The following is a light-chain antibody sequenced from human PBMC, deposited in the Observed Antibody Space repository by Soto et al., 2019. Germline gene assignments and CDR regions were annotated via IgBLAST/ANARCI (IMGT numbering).Light chain of an antibody. V-gene: IGKV1-12*01. CDR1: QGISTS. CDR3: QQNFLTPIT. Sequence: DIQITQSPSSVSASVGDGVTITCRASQGISTSLGWYQQKPGKAPKLLIYSASTLQSGVPSRFSGRGSGTDFTLTISSLQPDDFATYYCQQNFLTPITFGQGTRLEIK. J-gene: IGKJ5*01. CDR2: SAS.